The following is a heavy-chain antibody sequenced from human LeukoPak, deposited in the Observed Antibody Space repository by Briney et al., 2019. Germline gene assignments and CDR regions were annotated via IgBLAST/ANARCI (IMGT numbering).Heavy chain of an antibody. V-gene: IGHV4-4*02. CDR2: IYHSGST. Sequence: SGTRSLTCVVSGGSITSNWWSWVRQPPGKGLEWIGEIYHSGSTTYNPSLNSRVTISMDMSKTQFSLKLSSVTAADTAVYYCARNGYYSVDYWGQGTLVTVSS. J-gene: IGHJ4*02. CDR3: ARNGYYSVDY. CDR1: GGSITSNW. D-gene: IGHD3-22*01.